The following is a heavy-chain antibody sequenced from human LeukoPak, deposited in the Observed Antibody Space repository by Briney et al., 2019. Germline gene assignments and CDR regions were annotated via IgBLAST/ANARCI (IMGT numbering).Heavy chain of an antibody. CDR2: INTSGGTT. CDR3: AKDPPTVMANAFHI. CDR1: GFTFSSYG. V-gene: IGHV3-23*01. Sequence: GGSLRLSCAASGFTFSSYGMSWVRQAPGKGLEWVSGINTSGGTTYYADSVKGRFTISRDNSKNTLYLQMNSLRADDTAAYYCAKDPPTVMANAFHIWGQGAMVTVSS. J-gene: IGHJ3*02. D-gene: IGHD5-18*01.